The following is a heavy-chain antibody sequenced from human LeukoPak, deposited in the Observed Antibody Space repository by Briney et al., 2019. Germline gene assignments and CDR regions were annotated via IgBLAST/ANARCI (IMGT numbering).Heavy chain of an antibody. CDR2: ISGSGGST. V-gene: IGHV3-23*01. Sequence: GESLRLSCAASGFTFSSYAMSWVRQAPGKGLEWVSAISGSGGSTYYADSVKGRFTISRDNSKNTLYLQMNSLRAEDTAVYYCARDPRHSYYYFDYWGQGTLVTASS. CDR1: GFTFSSYA. D-gene: IGHD1-26*01. J-gene: IGHJ4*02. CDR3: ARDPRHSYYYFDY.